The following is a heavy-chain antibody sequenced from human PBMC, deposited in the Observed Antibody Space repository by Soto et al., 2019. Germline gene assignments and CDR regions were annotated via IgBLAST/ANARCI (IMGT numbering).Heavy chain of an antibody. CDR3: ASNPNPRLRYFVLANQTLDY. D-gene: IGHD3-9*01. Sequence: SVKVSCKASGGTFSSYAISWVRQAPGQGLEWMGGIIPIFGTANYAQKFQGRVTITADESTSTAYMELSSLRSEDTAVYYCASNPNPRLRYFVLANQTLDYWGQGTLVTVSS. CDR1: GGTFSSYA. V-gene: IGHV1-69*13. CDR2: IIPIFGTA. J-gene: IGHJ4*02.